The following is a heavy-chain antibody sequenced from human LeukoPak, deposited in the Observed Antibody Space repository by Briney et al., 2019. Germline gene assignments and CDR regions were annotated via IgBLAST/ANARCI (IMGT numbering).Heavy chain of an antibody. Sequence: ASVKVSCTASGYTFTGYYMHWVRQAPGQGLEWMGWISPNSGGTNYAQKFQGWVTMTRDTSISTAYMELSRLRSDDTAVYYCARGGARWLQSGFDYWGQGTLVTVSS. CDR2: ISPNSGGT. CDR3: ARGGARWLQSGFDY. V-gene: IGHV1-2*04. CDR1: GYTFTGYY. J-gene: IGHJ4*02. D-gene: IGHD5-24*01.